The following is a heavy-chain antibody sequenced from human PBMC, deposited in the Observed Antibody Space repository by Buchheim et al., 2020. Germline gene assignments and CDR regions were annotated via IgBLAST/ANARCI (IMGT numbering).Heavy chain of an antibody. CDR3: AKDVRSEAAAMDS. D-gene: IGHD6-13*01. CDR2: VSYDGDKK. V-gene: IGHV3-30*18. CDR1: GFTFNRNG. J-gene: IGHJ4*02. Sequence: QVQLVESGGGVVQPGRSLRLSCAASGFTFNRNGMHWVRQAQGKGLEWVAVVSYDGDKKYYVDSVKGRFTISRANSKNKVYLQMNSLRAEDTAVYYCAKDVRSEAAAMDSWGQGT.